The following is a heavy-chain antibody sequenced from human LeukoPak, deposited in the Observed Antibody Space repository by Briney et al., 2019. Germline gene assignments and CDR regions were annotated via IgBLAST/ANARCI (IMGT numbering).Heavy chain of an antibody. CDR3: GRGMAVAN. CDR1: GFTFSNYA. J-gene: IGHJ4*02. V-gene: IGHV3-7*01. D-gene: IGHD6-19*01. Sequence: GGSLRLSCAASGFTFSNYAMNWVRQAPGKGLEWVARIKEDGSDQYYVDSVKGRFTVSRDNAKSSLYLEMNSLSAEDTAVYYCGRGMAVANWGQGTLVTVSS. CDR2: IKEDGSDQ.